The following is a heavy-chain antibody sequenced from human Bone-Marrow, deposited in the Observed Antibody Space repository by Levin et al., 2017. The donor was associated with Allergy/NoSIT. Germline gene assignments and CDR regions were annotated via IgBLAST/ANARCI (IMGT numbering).Heavy chain of an antibody. D-gene: IGHD6-13*01. V-gene: IGHV5-51*01. Sequence: GESLKISCKASGYTFSQHWIGWVRQTSGKGLEWMGIIYPGDADTRYTPSFVGQVTISADKSTSTAYLQWRSLKASDTALDRCARVDGDIVITGAAINAFDFWGQGTMVTVSS. J-gene: IGHJ3*01. CDR1: GYTFSQHW. CDR2: IYPGDADT. CDR3: ARVDGDIVITGAAINAFDF.